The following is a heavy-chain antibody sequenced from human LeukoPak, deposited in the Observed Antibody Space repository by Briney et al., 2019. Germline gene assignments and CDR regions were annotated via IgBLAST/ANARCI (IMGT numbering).Heavy chain of an antibody. J-gene: IGHJ6*03. CDR2: ISTDGSST. D-gene: IGHD2-21*02. CDR3: ARGLYDCNYYYYYYMDV. CDR1: GNTFSSYW. V-gene: IGHV3-74*01. Sequence: GGSLRLSCAPSGNTFSSYWMHWVRQAPGRGLVWVSRISTDGSSTSYADCVKGRFTISRDNAKNTLYLQMNSLRAEDTAVYYCARGLYDCNYYYYYYMDVWGKGTTVTVSS.